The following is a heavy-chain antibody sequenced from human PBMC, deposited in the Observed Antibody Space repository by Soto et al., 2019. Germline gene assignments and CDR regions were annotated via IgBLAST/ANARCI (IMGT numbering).Heavy chain of an antibody. CDR1: GFTFSSYA. Sequence: EVQLLESGGGLVQPGGSLRLSCAASGFTFSSYAMSWVRQAPGKGLEWVSTISGGGDGTYYADSVKGRFTISRDNSRNTVYLQMNSLRAEDTAVYYCAKKGLGSLTTYCSGGDCQYACDIWGQGTMVTVSS. CDR3: AKKGLGSLTTYCSGGDCQYACDI. V-gene: IGHV3-23*01. D-gene: IGHD2-15*01. J-gene: IGHJ3*02. CDR2: ISGGGDGT.